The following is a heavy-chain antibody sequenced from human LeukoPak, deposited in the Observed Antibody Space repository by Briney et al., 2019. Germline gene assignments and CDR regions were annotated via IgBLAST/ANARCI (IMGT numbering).Heavy chain of an antibody. Sequence: ASVKVSCKASGYTFTAYYMHWVRQAPGQGLEWMGWINPNSGGTNYAQKFHDRVTMTRDTSISTAYMELSRLTSDDTAMYYCAIVTTADGYWGQGTPLTVSS. J-gene: IGHJ4*02. CDR2: INPNSGGT. CDR1: GYTFTAYY. D-gene: IGHD4-17*01. V-gene: IGHV1-2*02. CDR3: AIVTTADGY.